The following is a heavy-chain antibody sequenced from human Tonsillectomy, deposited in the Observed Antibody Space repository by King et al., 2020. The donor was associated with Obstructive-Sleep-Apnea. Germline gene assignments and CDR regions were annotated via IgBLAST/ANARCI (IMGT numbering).Heavy chain of an antibody. J-gene: IGHJ5*02. CDR2: IDPSDSYS. CDR1: GYSFTTYW. V-gene: IGHV5-10-1*01. D-gene: IGHD3-10*02. CDR3: ARHAGFGVRQRDIRFDP. Sequence: QLVQSGAEVKKPGESLRISCKGSGYSFTTYWISWVRQMPGKGLEWMGRIDPSDSYSNYSPSFQGHVTFSADKSSSTAYLQGSSLKASDTAMYYCARHAGFGVRQRDIRFDPWGQGTLVTVSS.